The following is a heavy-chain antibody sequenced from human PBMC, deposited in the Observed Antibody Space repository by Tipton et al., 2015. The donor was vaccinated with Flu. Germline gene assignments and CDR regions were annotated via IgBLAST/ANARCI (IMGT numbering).Heavy chain of an antibody. J-gene: IGHJ4*01. CDR3: AKVGGLRGAIVSYFDY. CDR1: GFTFSSYA. D-gene: IGHD5/OR15-5a*01. CDR2: ISDSGGST. Sequence: GSLRLSCAASGFTFSSYAMSWVRQAPGKGLEWVSSISDSGGSTHYADSVRGRFTVSRDNSKNTVYLQMNSLRAEGTAVYYCAKVGGLRGAIVSYFDYWGHGTLVTVSS. V-gene: IGHV3-23*01.